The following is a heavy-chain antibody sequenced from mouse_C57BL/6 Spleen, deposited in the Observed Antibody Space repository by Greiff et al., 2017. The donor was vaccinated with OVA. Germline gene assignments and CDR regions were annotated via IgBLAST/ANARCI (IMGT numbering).Heavy chain of an antibody. V-gene: IGHV5-17*01. J-gene: IGHJ4*01. D-gene: IGHD2-1*01. CDR2: ISSGSSTI. CDR3: ANLDNYGNYVGAMDY. CDR1: GFTFSDYG. Sequence: EVHLVESGGGLVKPGGSLKLSCAASGFTFSDYGMHWVRQAPEKGLEWVAYISSGSSTIYYADTVKGRFTISRDNAKNTLFLQMTSLRSEDTAMYYCANLDNYGNYVGAMDYWGQGTSVTVSS.